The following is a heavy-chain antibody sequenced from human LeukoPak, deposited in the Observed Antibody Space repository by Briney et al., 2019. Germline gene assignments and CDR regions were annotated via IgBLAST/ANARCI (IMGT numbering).Heavy chain of an antibody. Sequence: GGSLRLSCVASGFTFSNYWMHWVRQAPGKGPEWVSRINKDGSITNFADSVKGRFTISRDNSKNTLYLQMNSLRAEDTAVYYCAKDESAVALAPVDYWGQGTLVTVSS. CDR1: GFTFSNYW. V-gene: IGHV3-74*01. CDR2: INKDGSIT. D-gene: IGHD6-19*01. J-gene: IGHJ4*02. CDR3: AKDESAVALAPVDY.